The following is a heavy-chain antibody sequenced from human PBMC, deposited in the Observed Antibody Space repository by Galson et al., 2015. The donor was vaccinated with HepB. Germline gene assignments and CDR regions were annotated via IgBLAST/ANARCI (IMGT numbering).Heavy chain of an antibody. Sequence: SLRLSCAASGFTFSSYAMHWVRQAPGKGLEWVAVISYDGSNKYYADSVKGRFTISRDNSKNTLYLQMNSLRAEDTAVYYCAREGPSRSPQAFDIWGQGTMVTVSS. CDR2: ISYDGSNK. CDR3: AREGPSRSPQAFDI. D-gene: IGHD2-15*01. J-gene: IGHJ3*02. CDR1: GFTFSSYA. V-gene: IGHV3-30*04.